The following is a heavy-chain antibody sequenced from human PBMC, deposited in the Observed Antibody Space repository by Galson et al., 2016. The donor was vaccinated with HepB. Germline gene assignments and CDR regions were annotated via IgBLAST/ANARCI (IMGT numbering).Heavy chain of an antibody. Sequence: SLRLSCAASGFTFSSYWMSWLRQAQGKGLESVANIKHDGSKVYYLDSVKGRFTISRDNAQDSLYLQMNSLRAEDTAVYYCARVLPAITVAALHWGQGTLVTVSS. V-gene: IGHV3-7*01. CDR1: GFTFSSYW. J-gene: IGHJ4*02. CDR3: ARVLPAITVAALH. D-gene: IGHD1-14*01. CDR2: IKHDGSKV.